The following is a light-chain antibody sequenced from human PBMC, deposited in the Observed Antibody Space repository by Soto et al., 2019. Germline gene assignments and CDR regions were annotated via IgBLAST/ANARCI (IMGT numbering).Light chain of an antibody. CDR1: SSDVGGYNY. CDR2: EVY. V-gene: IGLV2-8*01. Sequence: QSAPTQPPSASGSPGQSVTFSCTGTSSDVGGYNYVSWYQQYPGKAPKLMIYEVYKRHSGVPDRFSGSKSGNTASLTVSGLQPEDEADYYCSAYAGSSTWVFDGGTKVTVL. J-gene: IGLJ2*01. CDR3: SAYAGSSTWV.